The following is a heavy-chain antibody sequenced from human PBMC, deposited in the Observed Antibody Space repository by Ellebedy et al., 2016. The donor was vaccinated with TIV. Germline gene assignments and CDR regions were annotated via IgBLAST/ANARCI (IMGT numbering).Heavy chain of an antibody. V-gene: IGHV1-2*02. CDR2: INPNSGGT. CDR3: ARSGAGAIWVYDAFDI. D-gene: IGHD1-26*01. Sequence: ASVKVSCKASGYTFTSYDINWVRQATGQGLEWMGWINPNSGGTNYAQKFQGRVTMTRDTSISTAYMELSRLRSDDTAVYYCARSGAGAIWVYDAFDIWGQGTMVTVSS. CDR1: GYTFTSYD. J-gene: IGHJ3*02.